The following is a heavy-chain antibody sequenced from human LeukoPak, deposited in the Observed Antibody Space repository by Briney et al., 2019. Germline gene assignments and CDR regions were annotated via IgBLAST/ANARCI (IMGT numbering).Heavy chain of an antibody. CDR1: GGSISSYY. CDR2: IYYSGST. CDR3: ARDRYSSTWYAFVI. Sequence: PSETLSLTCTFTGGSISSYYWSWLRQPPGKGLEWIGYIYYSGSTNYNPSLKSRVTISVDRSKNQFSLNLSSVTTADTAVYYCARDRYSSTWYAFVICVRRTMVTVSS. D-gene: IGHD6-13*01. V-gene: IGHV4-59*01. J-gene: IGHJ3*02.